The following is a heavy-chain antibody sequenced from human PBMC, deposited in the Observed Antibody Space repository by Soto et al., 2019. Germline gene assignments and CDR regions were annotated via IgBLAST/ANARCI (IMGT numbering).Heavy chain of an antibody. CDR3: ARLPKGSLVTA. D-gene: IGHD2-21*02. Sequence: VVLVESGGGLVSPGGSLRLSCVASGFRFSEHSMNWVRQAPGKGLQWISYISSNSDKTYYADSVKGRFTVSRDNAKNALFLQVNSLRDDDTATYYCARLPKGSLVTAWGQGARVTVSS. CDR1: GFRFSEHS. J-gene: IGHJ4*02. CDR2: ISSNSDKT. V-gene: IGHV3-48*02.